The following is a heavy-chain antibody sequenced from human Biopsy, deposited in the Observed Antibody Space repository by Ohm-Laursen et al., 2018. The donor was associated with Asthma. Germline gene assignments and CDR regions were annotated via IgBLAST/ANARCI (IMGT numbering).Heavy chain of an antibody. V-gene: IGHV4-39*01. D-gene: IGHD6-13*01. CDR3: VRGSSSWHHGPFHYYYGLDV. CDR1: SGSGGYMRSGNYY. J-gene: IGHJ6*02. CDR2: IYYSGTT. Sequence: SETLSLTCSLSSGSGGYMRSGNYYWGWIRQPPGKGLEWIGSIYYSGTTYYNPSLESRFTVSADTSKTQFSLKLTSVTAADTAVYYCVRGSSSWHHGPFHYYYGLDVWGQGTTATVSS.